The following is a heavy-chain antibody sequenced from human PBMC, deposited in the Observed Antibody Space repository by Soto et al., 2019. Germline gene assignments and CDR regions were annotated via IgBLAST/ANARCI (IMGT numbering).Heavy chain of an antibody. J-gene: IGHJ6*02. V-gene: IGHV3-33*01. CDR2: IWYAGSNK. CDR3: ASEYCSGRSCYYYGMDI. CDR1: GFTFSSYG. D-gene: IGHD2-15*01. Sequence: QVQLVESGGGVVQPGRSLRLSCAASGFTFSSYGMHWVRQAPGKGLEWVAVIWYAGSNKYYADSVKGRFTISRDNSKNTLYLQMNSGRAEDTAVYYCASEYCSGRSCYYYGMDIWGQGTTVTVSS.